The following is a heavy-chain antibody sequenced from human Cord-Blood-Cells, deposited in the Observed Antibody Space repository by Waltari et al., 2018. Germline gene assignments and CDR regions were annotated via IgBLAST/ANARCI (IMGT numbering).Heavy chain of an antibody. CDR1: GGSFSGYY. J-gene: IGHJ3*02. CDR3: ARGVARAFDI. Sequence: QVQLQQWGAGLLKPSETLSLTCTVYGGSFSGYYWSWIRQPPGRGLEWIGEINHSGSTNYNPSLKSRVTISVGTSKNQFSLKLSSVTAADTAVYYCARGVARAFDIWGQGTMVTVSS. CDR2: INHSGST. V-gene: IGHV4-34*01. D-gene: IGHD5-12*01.